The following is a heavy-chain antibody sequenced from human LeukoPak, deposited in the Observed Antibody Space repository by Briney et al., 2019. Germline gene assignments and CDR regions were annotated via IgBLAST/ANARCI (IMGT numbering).Heavy chain of an antibody. V-gene: IGHV3-21*01. CDR2: ISSSSSYI. D-gene: IGHD3-16*01. CDR3: ARVGSRRDLDY. J-gene: IGHJ4*02. CDR1: GFTFSSYS. Sequence: GGSLRLFCAASGFTFSSYSMNWVRQAPGKGLEWVSSISSSSSYIYYADSVKGRFTISRDNAKNSLYLQMNSLRAEDTAVYYCARVGSRRDLDYWGQGTLVTVSS.